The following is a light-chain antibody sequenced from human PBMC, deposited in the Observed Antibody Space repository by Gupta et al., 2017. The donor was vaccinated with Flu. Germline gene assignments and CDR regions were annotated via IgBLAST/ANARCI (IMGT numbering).Light chain of an antibody. CDR3: SSYTDSNTRV. J-gene: IGLJ1*01. Sequence: QSALTQPASVSGSPGQSITISCSGTNSDVGGYHYVSWYQHHPYRAPKLLIYEVNKRPIGISDRFSGSKSGNTASLTISGLQPEDEGDYFCSSYTDSNTRVFGSGSKVTVL. CDR1: NSDVGGYHY. CDR2: EVN. V-gene: IGLV2-14*01.